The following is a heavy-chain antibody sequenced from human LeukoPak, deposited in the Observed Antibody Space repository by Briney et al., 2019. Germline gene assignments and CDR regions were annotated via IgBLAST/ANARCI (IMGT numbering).Heavy chain of an antibody. J-gene: IGHJ5*02. CDR2: IFYSGNT. CDR1: GGSISSSSYY. CDR3: ARDNPNRSGSYFIGGFDP. Sequence: PSETLSLTCNVSGGSISSSSYYWGWIRQPPGKGLEWIGNIFYSGNTYYNPSLKSRVTMSVDTSKNQFSLKLSSVTAADTAVYYCARDNPNRSGSYFIGGFDPWGQGTLVTVSS. D-gene: IGHD3-10*01. V-gene: IGHV4-39*02.